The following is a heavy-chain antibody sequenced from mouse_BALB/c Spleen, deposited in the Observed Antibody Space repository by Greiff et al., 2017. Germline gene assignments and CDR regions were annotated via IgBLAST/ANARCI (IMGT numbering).Heavy chain of an antibody. Sequence: VQLQQSGAELVRPGASVTLSCKASGYTFTDYEMHWVKQTPVHGLEWIGAIDPETGGTAYNQKFKGKATLTADKSSSTAYMELRSLTSEDSAVYYCASQTRGWFAYWGQGTLVTVSA. CDR1: GYTFTDYE. J-gene: IGHJ3*01. D-gene: IGHD3-2*01. CDR2: IDPETGGT. V-gene: IGHV1-15*01. CDR3: ASQTRGWFAY.